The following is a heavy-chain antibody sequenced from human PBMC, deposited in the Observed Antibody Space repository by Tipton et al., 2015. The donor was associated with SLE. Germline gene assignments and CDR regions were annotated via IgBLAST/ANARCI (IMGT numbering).Heavy chain of an antibody. V-gene: IGHV4-59*01. CDR2: VFYSGIT. D-gene: IGHD6-13*01. J-gene: IGHJ4*02. CDR1: GGSISSYY. Sequence: TLSLTCTVSGGSISSYYWSWIRQPPGKGLEWIGNVFYSGITDYNPSLQSRVAMSVDTSKNQLSIDLNSVTAADTAVYYCARGGGDSSSCQDFDRWGQGTLVTVSS. CDR3: ARGGGDSSSCQDFDR.